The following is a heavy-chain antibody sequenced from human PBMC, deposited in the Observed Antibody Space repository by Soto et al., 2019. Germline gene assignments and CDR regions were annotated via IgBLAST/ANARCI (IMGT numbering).Heavy chain of an antibody. CDR3: TRRQLADI. CDR1: GDSISSSSYY. CDR2: IYHGGGT. V-gene: IGHV4-39*01. J-gene: IGHJ4*02. D-gene: IGHD6-13*01. Sequence: QLQLLESGPGLVKPSETLSLTCAVSGDSISSSSYYWGWIRQPPGKGLEWIGSIYHGGGTFYNPSLKSRITISVDTSENQFSLKLNAVTAADTAVYYCTRRQLADIWGQGALVTVSS.